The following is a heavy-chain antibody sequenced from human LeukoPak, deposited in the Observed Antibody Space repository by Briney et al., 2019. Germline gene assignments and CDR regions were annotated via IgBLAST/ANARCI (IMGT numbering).Heavy chain of an antibody. J-gene: IGHJ4*02. CDR1: GCTFSSYA. Sequence: GGSLRLSCSASGCTFSSYAMLWVRQAPGKGLECVSAISSGGSTHYTDSVKGRFTISRDDSENTLYLQMSSLRPEDTAVYYCAMNWNCDYWGQGTLVTVSS. CDR2: ISSGGST. V-gene: IGHV3-64D*09. D-gene: IGHD1-1*01. CDR3: AMNWNCDY.